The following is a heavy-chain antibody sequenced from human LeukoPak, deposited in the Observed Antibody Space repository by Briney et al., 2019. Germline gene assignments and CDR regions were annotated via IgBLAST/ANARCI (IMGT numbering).Heavy chain of an antibody. Sequence: PSETLSLTCTVPGGSIIGYSWSWIRQPPGKGLEWIGYIHSGSTNSNPSLQSRVTISADTSKNQFSLKLSSVTAADTAVYYCARYYCSPTTCYYFDYWGQGTLVTVSS. CDR3: ARYYCSPTTCYYFDY. J-gene: IGHJ4*02. D-gene: IGHD2-2*01. V-gene: IGHV4-59*08. CDR1: GGSIIGYS. CDR2: IHSGST.